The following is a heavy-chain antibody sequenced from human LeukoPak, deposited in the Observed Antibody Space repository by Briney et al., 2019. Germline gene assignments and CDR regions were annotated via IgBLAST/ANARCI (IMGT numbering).Heavy chain of an antibody. J-gene: IGHJ4*02. CDR3: AKDKYQLLGPFDY. V-gene: IGHV3-23*01. Sequence: PGGSLRLSCAASGFTFSSYAMSWVRQAPGKGLEWVSAISGSGGSTYYADSGKGRLTISRDNSKNTLYLQMNSLRAEDTAVYYCAKDKYQLLGPFDYWGQGTLVTVSS. D-gene: IGHD2-2*01. CDR1: GFTFSSYA. CDR2: ISGSGGST.